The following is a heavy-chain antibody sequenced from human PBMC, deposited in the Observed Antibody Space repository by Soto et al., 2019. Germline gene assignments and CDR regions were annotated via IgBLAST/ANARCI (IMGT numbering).Heavy chain of an antibody. CDR2: INPSGGST. Sequence: QVQLVQSGAEVKKPGASVKVSCKASGYTFTSYDMHWVRQAPGQGLEWMGIINPSGGSTSYAQKFQGRVTMTRDRSTSTVYMEQSRLRSEDTAVYYCAREGYSSRWYGVESDYWGQGTLVTVSS. CDR3: AREGYSSRWYGVESDY. V-gene: IGHV1-46*01. J-gene: IGHJ4*02. CDR1: GYTFTSYD. D-gene: IGHD6-13*01.